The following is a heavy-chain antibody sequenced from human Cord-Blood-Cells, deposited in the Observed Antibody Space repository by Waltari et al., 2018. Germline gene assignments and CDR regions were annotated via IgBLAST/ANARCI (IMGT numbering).Heavy chain of an antibody. Sequence: QVQLVQSGAEVKKPGSSVKVSCKASGGTLSSYAISWVRQAPGQGLEWMGRVIPIFGKANYAQKFQGRATSTAGESTSTAYMELSSLRSEDTAVYYCARDLRYCGGDCYDAFDIWGQGTMVTVSS. CDR2: VIPIFGKA. CDR1: GGTLSSYA. J-gene: IGHJ3*02. CDR3: ARDLRYCGGDCYDAFDI. V-gene: IGHV1-69*01. D-gene: IGHD2-21*01.